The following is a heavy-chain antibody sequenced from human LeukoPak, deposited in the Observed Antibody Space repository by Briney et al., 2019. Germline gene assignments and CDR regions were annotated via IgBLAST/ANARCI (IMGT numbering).Heavy chain of an antibody. CDR3: AKDLFVGDDYPETGAFDI. D-gene: IGHD2-21*02. CDR2: ITSSSRYI. J-gene: IGHJ3*02. V-gene: IGHV3-21*01. CDR1: GFTFSTYN. Sequence: GGSLRLSCTVSGFTFSTYNMNWVRQAPGKGLEWVSSITSSSRYIYYADSVRGRFTISRDNSKNTLYLQMNSLRAEDTAVYYCAKDLFVGDDYPETGAFDIWGQGTMVTVSS.